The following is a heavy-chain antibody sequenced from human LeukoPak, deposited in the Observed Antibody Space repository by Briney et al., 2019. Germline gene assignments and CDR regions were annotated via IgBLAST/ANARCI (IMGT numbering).Heavy chain of an antibody. V-gene: IGHV3-21*01. CDR2: ISSSSSYI. J-gene: IGHJ3*02. CDR3: ARVIGAVLHDAFDI. D-gene: IGHD6-25*01. Sequence: PGGSLRLSCTASGFTFSSYSMNWVRQAPGKGLEWVSSISSSSSYIYYADSVKGRFTISRDNAKNSLYLQMNSLRAEDTAVYYCARVIGAVLHDAFDIWGQGTMVTVSS. CDR1: GFTFSSYS.